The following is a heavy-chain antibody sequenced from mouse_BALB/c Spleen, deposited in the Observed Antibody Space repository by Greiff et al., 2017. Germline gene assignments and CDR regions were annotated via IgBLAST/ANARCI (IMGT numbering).Heavy chain of an antibody. CDR3: AIPYGSSPYYYAMDY. V-gene: IGHV2-4-1*01. CDR2: IWSGGST. CDR1: GFSLTSYG. D-gene: IGHD1-1*01. Sequence: VKLMESGPGLVQPSQSLSITCTVSGFSLTSYGVHWVRQSPGKGLEWLGVIWSGGSTDYNAAFISRLSISKDNSKSQVFFKMNSLQADDTAIYYCAIPYGSSPYYYAMDYWGQGTSVTVSS. J-gene: IGHJ4*01.